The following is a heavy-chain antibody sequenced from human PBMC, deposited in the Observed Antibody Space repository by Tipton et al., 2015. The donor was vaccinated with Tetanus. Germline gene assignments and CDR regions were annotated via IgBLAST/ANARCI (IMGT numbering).Heavy chain of an antibody. CDR2: MNPNSGNT. CDR3: GRVAFGWTWFDP. Sequence: QSGPEVKKPGASVKVSCTASGYTFTSYDINWVRQATGQGLEWMGWMNPNSGNTGYAQKFQGRVTMTRNTSISTAYMELSSLRSEVTAVYYCGRVAFGWTWFDPWGQGTLVTVSS. D-gene: IGHD3/OR15-3a*01. V-gene: IGHV1-8*01. CDR1: GYTFTSYD. J-gene: IGHJ5*02.